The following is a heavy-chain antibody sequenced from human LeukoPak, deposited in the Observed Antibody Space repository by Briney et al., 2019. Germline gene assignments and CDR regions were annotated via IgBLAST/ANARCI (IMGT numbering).Heavy chain of an antibody. CDR1: GGTFSSYA. D-gene: IGHD3-10*01. CDR3: ATYYYGSGSYIRWFDP. J-gene: IGHJ5*02. CDR2: IIPIFGTA. V-gene: IGHV1-69*01. Sequence: GASVKVSCKASGGTFSSYAISWVRQAPGQGLEWMGGIIPIFGTANYAQKFQGRVTITADESTSTAYMELSSLRSEDTAVYYCATYYYGSGSYIRWFDPWGQGTLVTVSS.